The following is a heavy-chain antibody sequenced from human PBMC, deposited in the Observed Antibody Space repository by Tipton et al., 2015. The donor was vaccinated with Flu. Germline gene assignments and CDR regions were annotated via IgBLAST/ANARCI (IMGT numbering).Heavy chain of an antibody. CDR1: GFTFSNFA. J-gene: IGHJ4*02. Sequence: QLVQSGGGVVQPGRSLRLSCAASGFTFSNFAMHWVRQAPGKGLEWVAGVWYDGTNEYYADSAKGRFTISRDNSKNTLYLQMNSLRAEDTAVYYCARGYDILTDGGGYFDYWGQGTLVTASS. V-gene: IGHV3-33*01. D-gene: IGHD3-9*01. CDR3: ARGYDILTDGGGYFDY. CDR2: VWYDGTNE.